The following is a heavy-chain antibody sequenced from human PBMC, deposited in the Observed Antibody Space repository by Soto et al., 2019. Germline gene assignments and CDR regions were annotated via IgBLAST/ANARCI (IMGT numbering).Heavy chain of an antibody. CDR3: ATVGYMYTSFDY. D-gene: IGHD5-18*01. CDR1: GGTFSSNT. CDR2: IIPILGIA. V-gene: IGHV1-69*02. Sequence: QVHLVQSGAEVKKPGSSVKVSCKASGGTFSSNTMSWVRQAPGQGLEWMGRIIPILGIANYAQKFQDRITITTDKSTSTAYTELSSLRSEDTAVYYCATVGYMYTSFDYWGQGTLVIVSS. J-gene: IGHJ4*02.